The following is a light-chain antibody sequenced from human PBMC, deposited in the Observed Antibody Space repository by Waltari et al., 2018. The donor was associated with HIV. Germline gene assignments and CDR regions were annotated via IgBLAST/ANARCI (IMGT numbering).Light chain of an antibody. CDR2: DAS. CDR1: QAISNS. CDR3: QQYNTYPLT. Sequence: DIQMTQSPSSLSASLGDRVTITCRASQAISNSLAWFRQKPGKAPQSLIFDASSLQSGVPSKFRGSGSGTDFTLTINNLQPEDFATYYCQQYNTYPLTVGGGTTVEIK. V-gene: IGKV1-16*02. J-gene: IGKJ4*01.